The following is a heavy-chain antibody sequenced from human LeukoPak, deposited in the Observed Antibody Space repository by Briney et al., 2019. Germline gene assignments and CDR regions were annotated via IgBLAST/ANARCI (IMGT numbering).Heavy chain of an antibody. Sequence: SLPTRGNPTPPLTLTCTFAGFSLSTSGVGVGWVRQPPGKALEWIALIYWDDDKPYNSTLKSMLTITKDTSKNQVVLTMTNVDPVDTATYYCVHRRSYSHFDYWGQGALVTVSS. CDR3: VHRRSYSHFDY. J-gene: IGHJ4*02. CDR1: GFSLSTSGVG. CDR2: IYWDDDK. V-gene: IGHV2-5*02. D-gene: IGHD4-11*01.